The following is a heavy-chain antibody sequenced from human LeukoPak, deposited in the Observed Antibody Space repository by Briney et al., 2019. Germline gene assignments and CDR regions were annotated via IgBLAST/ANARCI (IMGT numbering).Heavy chain of an antibody. CDR3: ARRRRVYGGVNWFDP. D-gene: IGHD4-23*01. V-gene: IGHV4-39*01. CDR2: IYYSGNT. J-gene: IGHJ5*02. Sequence: PSETLSLTCTVSGVSISSSNSYWGWIRQPPGKGLEWISTIYYSGNTYYNASLKSQVSISIDTSKNQFSLKLSSVTAADTAVYYCARRRRVYGGVNWFDPWGQGTLVTVSS. CDR1: GVSISSSNSY.